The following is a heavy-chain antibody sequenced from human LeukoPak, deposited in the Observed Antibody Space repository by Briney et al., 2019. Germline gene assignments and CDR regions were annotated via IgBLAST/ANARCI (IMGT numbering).Heavy chain of an antibody. Sequence: GGSLRLSCAASGFTFSRYWMDWVRQAPGKGLVSVSRINPDGSTTFYADSVKGRFTISRDNAKNTLFLQMNSLRAEDTAVYYCARPASHSYGPWFDPCGQGTLVTVSS. J-gene: IGHJ5*02. V-gene: IGHV3-74*01. CDR1: GFTFSRYW. CDR2: INPDGSTT. CDR3: ARPASHSYGPWFDP. D-gene: IGHD5-18*01.